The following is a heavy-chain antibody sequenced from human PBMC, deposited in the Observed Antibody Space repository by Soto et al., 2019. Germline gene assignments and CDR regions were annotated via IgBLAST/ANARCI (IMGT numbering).Heavy chain of an antibody. Sequence: QVQLVQSGAEVKKPGSSVKVSCKASGGTFSSYTISWVRQAPGQGLEWMGRIIPILGIANYAQKFQGRVXIXAXXSTSTAYMELRSLRSEDTGVYYCAREQGVGSPLTYWGQGTLVTVSS. D-gene: IGHD6-6*01. CDR2: IIPILGIA. CDR1: GGTFSSYT. V-gene: IGHV1-69*08. CDR3: AREQGVGSPLTY. J-gene: IGHJ4*02.